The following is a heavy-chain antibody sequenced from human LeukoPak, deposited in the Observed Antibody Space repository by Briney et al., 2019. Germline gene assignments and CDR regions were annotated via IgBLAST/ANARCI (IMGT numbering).Heavy chain of an antibody. CDR2: ISSSSSSI. Sequence: TGGSLRLSCVASGFTFSSYSMNWVRQAPGKGLEWVSYISSSSSSIYYADSVKGRFTISRDNARNSLYLQMNSLRAEDTAVYYCISSNPSSDYWSQGTLVTVSS. CDR3: ISSNPSSDY. V-gene: IGHV3-48*04. D-gene: IGHD1-14*01. J-gene: IGHJ4*02. CDR1: GFTFSSYS.